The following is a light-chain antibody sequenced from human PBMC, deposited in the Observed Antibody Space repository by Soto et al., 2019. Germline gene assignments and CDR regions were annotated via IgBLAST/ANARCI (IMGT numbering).Light chain of an antibody. V-gene: IGKV3-15*01. CDR2: DAS. CDR1: QSIGDK. J-gene: IGKJ2*01. Sequence: ETVMTQTPATLSVCPGERATLSCRASQSIGDKLTWYQQRTGQAPRLLIYDASTRATGIPVRFSGSGSGTEFTLTISSLQSEDFVVYYCRQYHKWPYPFGQGSKLELK. CDR3: RQYHKWPYP.